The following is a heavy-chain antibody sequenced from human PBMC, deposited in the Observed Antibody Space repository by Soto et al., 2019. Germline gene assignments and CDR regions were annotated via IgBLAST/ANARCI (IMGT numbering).Heavy chain of an antibody. CDR1: GFTFSGHG. J-gene: IGHJ4*02. CDR2: ISRSDSDT. CDR3: VRDVGQGGDVKSLC. D-gene: IGHD2-21*01. Sequence: EVQLVESGGDLVQPGGSLRLSCAASGFTFSGHGMNWVRQAPGKGLEWVSHISRSDSDTAYAEYVEGRFTISRDNVKNSLFLQMNSLIENDTAVYSGVRDVGQGGDVKSLCCGQGTLVTVS. V-gene: IGHV3-48*02.